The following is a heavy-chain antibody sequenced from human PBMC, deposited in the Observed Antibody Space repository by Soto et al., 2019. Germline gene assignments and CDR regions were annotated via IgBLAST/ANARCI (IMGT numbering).Heavy chain of an antibody. J-gene: IGHJ4*02. D-gene: IGHD3-9*01. CDR2: ISFDGNTQ. CDR3: AKVSRASRLLTPDFDT. CDR1: GFIFNSYS. V-gene: IGHV3-30-3*01. Sequence: QVQLVESGGGVVQPGTSLRLSCAASGFIFNSYSIHWVRQAPGKGLEWVTVISFDGNTQYYGDSLKGRFIVSIEDSKKTAYLQMNDLRTDDTAVYYCAKVSRASRLLTPDFDTWGQGTLVIVSS.